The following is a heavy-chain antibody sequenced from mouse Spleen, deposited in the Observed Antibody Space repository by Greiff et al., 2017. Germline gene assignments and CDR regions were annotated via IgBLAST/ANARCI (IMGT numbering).Heavy chain of an antibody. CDR3: ARRKDGAMDY. CDR1: GYTFTSYW. CDR2: IDPSDSYT. V-gene: IGHV1-69*01. J-gene: IGHJ4*01. Sequence: VQLQQSGAELVMPGASVKLSCKASGYTFTSYWMHWVKQRPGQGLEWIGEIDPSDSYTNYNQKFKGKATLTVDKSSSTAYMQLSSLTSEDSAVYYCARRKDGAMDYWGQGTSVTVSS.